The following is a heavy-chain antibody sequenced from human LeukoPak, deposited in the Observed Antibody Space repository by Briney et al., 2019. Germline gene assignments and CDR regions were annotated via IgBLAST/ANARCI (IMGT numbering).Heavy chain of an antibody. J-gene: IGHJ4*02. V-gene: IGHV3-64*01. CDR3: AKASDFWSGYFFDY. D-gene: IGHD3-3*01. CDR1: GFTFSSYA. CDR2: ISSNGDST. Sequence: GSSLRLSCAASGFTFSSYAMHAGRQAPGKGLEYDTTISSNGDSTYYANSVKGRFTISRDNPKNTLYLQFGSLRTEDMAVYYCAKASDFWSGYFFDYWGQGTLVTVSS.